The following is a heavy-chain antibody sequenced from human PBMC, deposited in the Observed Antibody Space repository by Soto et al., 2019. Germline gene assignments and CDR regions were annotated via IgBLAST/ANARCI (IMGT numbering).Heavy chain of an antibody. J-gene: IGHJ5*02. D-gene: IGHD3-10*01. CDR2: ISKTGTTT. V-gene: IGHV3-11*01. CDR3: ARGGPTNSSGNWFDT. Sequence: GGSMRVSCVVSGFTFSDYYVSWIRQAQGKGLEWVSYISKTGTTTYYGDSVRGRFTISRDNAKNSLYLQMNGLRAEDTAIYYCARGGPTNSSGNWFDTWGQGTLVTVSS. CDR1: GFTFSDYY.